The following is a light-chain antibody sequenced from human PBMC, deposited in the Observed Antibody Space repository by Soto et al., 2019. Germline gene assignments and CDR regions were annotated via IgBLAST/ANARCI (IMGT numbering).Light chain of an antibody. CDR3: RSYARTSSLWV. CDR1: SSDIGSYNL. CDR2: DVT. Sequence: QSALTQPASVSGSPGQSITISCTGTSSDIGSYNLVSWYQQHPGKAPKVVIYDVTKRPSGVSDRFSGSRSGNTASLTISGLQAEDEADYYCRSYARTSSLWVFGGGTKLTVL. J-gene: IGLJ3*02. V-gene: IGLV2-23*02.